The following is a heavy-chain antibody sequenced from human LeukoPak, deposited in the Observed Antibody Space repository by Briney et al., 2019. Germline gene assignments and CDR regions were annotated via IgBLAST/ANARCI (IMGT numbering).Heavy chain of an antibody. D-gene: IGHD3-10*01. CDR2: IYHSGST. Sequence: PSGTLSLTCAVSGGSISSSNWWSWVRQPPGKGLEWIGEIYHSGSTNYNPSLKSRVTISVDKSKNQFSLKLSSVTAADTAVYYCARAAGFGELLTYYYYYGMDVWGKGTTVTVSS. V-gene: IGHV4-4*02. CDR1: GGSISSSNW. J-gene: IGHJ6*04. CDR3: ARAAGFGELLTYYYYYGMDV.